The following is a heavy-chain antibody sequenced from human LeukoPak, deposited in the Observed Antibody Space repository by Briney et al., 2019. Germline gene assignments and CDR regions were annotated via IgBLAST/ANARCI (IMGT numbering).Heavy chain of an antibody. D-gene: IGHD6-19*01. J-gene: IGHJ4*02. Sequence: SVKVSCKASGYTFTGYYMHWVRQAPGQGLEWMGWINPKSGGTNYAQKFQGRVTMTRDMSISTAYMELSRLRSDDTAVYYCASDPISYSSGWYGGWGQGTLVTVSS. V-gene: IGHV1-2*02. CDR1: GYTFTGYY. CDR2: INPKSGGT. CDR3: ASDPISYSSGWYGG.